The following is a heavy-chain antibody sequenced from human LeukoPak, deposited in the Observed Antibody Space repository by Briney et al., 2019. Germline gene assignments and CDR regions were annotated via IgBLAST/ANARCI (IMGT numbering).Heavy chain of an antibody. J-gene: IGHJ4*02. CDR1: GFTFSSYG. D-gene: IGHD3-3*01. V-gene: IGHV3-33*01. CDR2: IWYDGSNK. CDR3: ARDGEWLRPNDY. Sequence: PGGSLRLSCAASGFTFSSYGMHWVRQAPGRGLEWVAVIWYDGSNKYYADSVKGRFTISRDNSKNTLYLQMNSLRAEDTAVYYCARDGEWLRPNDYWGQGTLVTVSS.